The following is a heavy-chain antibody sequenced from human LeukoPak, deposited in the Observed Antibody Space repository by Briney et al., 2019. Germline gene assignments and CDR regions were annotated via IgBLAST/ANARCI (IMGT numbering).Heavy chain of an antibody. J-gene: IGHJ5*02. V-gene: IGHV3-23*01. D-gene: IGHD6-13*01. CDR3: VKDPVSSWINWFDP. CDR1: GFTFSSYA. Sequence: GGSLRLSCAASGFTFSSYAMSWVRQAPGKGLEWVSAISGSGGSTYYADSVKGRFTISRDNSKNTLYLQMNSLRAEDTAVYYCVKDPVSSWINWFDPWGQGTLVTVSS. CDR2: ISGSGGST.